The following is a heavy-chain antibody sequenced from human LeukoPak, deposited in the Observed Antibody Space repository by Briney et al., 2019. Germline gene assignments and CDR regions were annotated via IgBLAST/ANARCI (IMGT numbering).Heavy chain of an antibody. CDR2: IIPIFGTA. CDR1: GGTFSSYA. Sequence: GASVKVSCKGSGGTFSSYAISWVRQAPGQGLEWMGGIIPIFGTANYAQKFQGRVTITADESTSTAYMELSSLRSEDTAVYYCARDQVNSSGWYSDYWGQGTLVTVSS. CDR3: ARDQVNSSGWYSDY. V-gene: IGHV1-69*13. J-gene: IGHJ4*02. D-gene: IGHD6-19*01.